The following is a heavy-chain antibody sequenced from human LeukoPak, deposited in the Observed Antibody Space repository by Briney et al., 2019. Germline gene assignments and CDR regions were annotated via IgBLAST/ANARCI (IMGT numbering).Heavy chain of an antibody. CDR2: MNPNSGNT. V-gene: IGHV1-8*03. CDR1: GYTFTSYD. J-gene: IGHJ3*02. CDR3: ARAVPAAIDGDAFDI. Sequence: GASVKVSCKASGYTFTSYDINWVRQATGQGLEWMGWMNPNSGNTGYAQKFQGRVTITRNTSISTAYMELSSLRSEDTAVYYCARAVPAAIDGDAFDIWGQGTMVTVSS. D-gene: IGHD2-2*02.